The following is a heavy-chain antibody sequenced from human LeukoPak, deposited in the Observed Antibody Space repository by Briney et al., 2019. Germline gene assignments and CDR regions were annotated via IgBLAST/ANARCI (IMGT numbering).Heavy chain of an antibody. Sequence: PSETLSLTCNVSGFSLTIGYYWSWIRQPPGKGLEWIGEINHSGSTNYNPSLKSRVTISVDTSKNQFSLKLSSVTAADTAVYYCARCGSRRYGSGLKRAWFDPWGQGTLVTVSS. CDR1: GFSLTIGYY. J-gene: IGHJ5*02. D-gene: IGHD3-10*01. CDR2: INHSGST. CDR3: ARCGSRRYGSGLKRAWFDP. V-gene: IGHV4-34*01.